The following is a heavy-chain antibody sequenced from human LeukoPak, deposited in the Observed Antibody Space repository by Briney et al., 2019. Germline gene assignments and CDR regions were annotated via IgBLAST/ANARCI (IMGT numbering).Heavy chain of an antibody. CDR3: ARRTLNSVVAATPFDY. V-gene: IGHV3-7*01. Sequence: GGSLRLSCAASGFTFSSYWMSWVRQAPVKGLEWVSNIKQDGSEKYYVDSVKGRFTISRDNAKNSLYLQMNSLRAEDTAVYYCARRTLNSVVAATPFDYWGQGTLVTVSS. CDR1: GFTFSSYW. CDR2: IKQDGSEK. J-gene: IGHJ4*02. D-gene: IGHD2-15*01.